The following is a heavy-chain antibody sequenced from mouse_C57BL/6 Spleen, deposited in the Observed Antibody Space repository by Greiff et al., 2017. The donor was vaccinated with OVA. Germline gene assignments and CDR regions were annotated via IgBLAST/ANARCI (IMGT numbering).Heavy chain of an antibody. D-gene: IGHD2-3*01. CDR2: IDPSDSYT. J-gene: IGHJ4*01. V-gene: IGHV1-50*01. CDR1: GYTFTSYW. CDR3: ARKGYYDDYAMDY. Sequence: VQLQQSGAELVKPGASVKLSCKASGYTFTSYWMQWVKQRPGQGLEWIGEIDPSDSYTNYNQKFKGKATLTVDTSSSTAYMQLSSLTSEDSAVYYCARKGYYDDYAMDYWGQGTSVTVSS.